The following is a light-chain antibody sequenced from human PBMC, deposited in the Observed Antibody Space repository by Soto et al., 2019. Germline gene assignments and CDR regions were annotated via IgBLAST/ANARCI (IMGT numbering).Light chain of an antibody. CDR3: VQGTDWPPYT. J-gene: IGKJ2*01. V-gene: IGKV2-30*02. Sequence: DVLMTQSPLSLPVNLGEPAAISCRSSQSLVHRDGNTYLSWFHQRPGQSPRRLIFYASRRVFGVADGLTGWGSVRYLGLMISGVETEDVWVDYCVQGTDWPPYTFGRG. CDR2: YAS. CDR1: QSLVHRDGNTY.